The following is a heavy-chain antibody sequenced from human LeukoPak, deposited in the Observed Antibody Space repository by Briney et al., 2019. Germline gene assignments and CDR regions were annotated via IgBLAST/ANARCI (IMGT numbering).Heavy chain of an antibody. Sequence: SETLSLTCTVSGGSLSSYYWSWIRQPAGKGLEWIGRIYTSGSTNYNPSLKSRVTMSVDTSKNQFSLKLSSVTAADTAVYYCATRTYGSGSYPRDYWGQGTLVTVSS. CDR1: GGSLSSYY. D-gene: IGHD3-10*01. V-gene: IGHV4-4*07. J-gene: IGHJ4*02. CDR2: IYTSGST. CDR3: ATRTYGSGSYPRDY.